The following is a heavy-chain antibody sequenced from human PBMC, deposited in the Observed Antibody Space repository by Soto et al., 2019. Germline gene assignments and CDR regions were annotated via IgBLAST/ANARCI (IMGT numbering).Heavy chain of an antibody. D-gene: IGHD3-3*01. J-gene: IGHJ6*02. CDR2: IYYSGST. Sequence: SETLSLTCTVSGGSISSSSYYWGWIRQPPGKGLEWIGSIYYSGSTYYNPSLKSRVTISVDTSKNQFSLKLSSVTAADTAVYYCARDPRSITIFGGGGMDVWGQGTTVTVSS. V-gene: IGHV4-39*02. CDR3: ARDPRSITIFGGGGMDV. CDR1: GGSISSSSYY.